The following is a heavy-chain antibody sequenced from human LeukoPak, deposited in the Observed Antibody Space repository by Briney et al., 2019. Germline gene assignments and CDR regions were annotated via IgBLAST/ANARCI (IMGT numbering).Heavy chain of an antibody. CDR1: GYSITSGSY. Sequence: SETLSLTCTVSGYSITSGSYWGWVRQPPGKGLEWIANVYHSGSTYYNPSLKSRVTISVDTSKNQFSLKLSSVTAADTAVYYCARALVGATFIDYWGQGTLVTVSS. D-gene: IGHD1-26*01. CDR3: ARALVGATFIDY. CDR2: VYHSGST. V-gene: IGHV4-38-2*02. J-gene: IGHJ4*02.